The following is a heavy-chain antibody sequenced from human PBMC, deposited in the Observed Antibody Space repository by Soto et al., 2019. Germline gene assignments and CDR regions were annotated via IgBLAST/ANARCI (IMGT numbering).Heavy chain of an antibody. CDR3: ARDIAAAGTNYYGMDV. D-gene: IGHD6-13*01. V-gene: IGHV1-2*04. J-gene: IGHJ6*02. Sequence: ASVKVSCKASEYTFTRYYMHWVRQAPGQVLEWMGWINPNSGGTNYAQKFQGWVTMTRDTSISTAYMELSKLRSDDTAVYYCARDIAAAGTNYYGMDVRRQGNTVTGSS. CDR2: INPNSGGT. CDR1: EYTFTRYY.